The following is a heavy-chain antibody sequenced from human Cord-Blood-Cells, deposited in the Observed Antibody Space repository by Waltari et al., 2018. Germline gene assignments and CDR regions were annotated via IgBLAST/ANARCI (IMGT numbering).Heavy chain of an antibody. CDR2: IISIFGTA. Sequence: QVQLVQSGAEVKKTGSSVKVSCKAPGGTFSSYAISWVRKAPGEGLEWMGVIISIFGTANYAQKFQGRVTISADESTSTAYMELSSLRSEDTAVYYCAGIAARSGIYWGQGTLVTVSS. CDR3: AGIAARSGIY. V-gene: IGHV1-69*01. CDR1: GGTFSSYA. J-gene: IGHJ4*02. D-gene: IGHD6-6*01.